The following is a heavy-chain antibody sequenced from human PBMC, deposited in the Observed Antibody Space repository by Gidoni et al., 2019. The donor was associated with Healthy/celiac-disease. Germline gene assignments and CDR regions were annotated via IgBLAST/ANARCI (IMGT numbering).Heavy chain of an antibody. Sequence: QVQLVESGGGVVQPGRSLRLSWAASGFTFSSNGMHWVRQAPGKGLECVAVISYDGSNKYYAASVKGRFPISRDNSKNTLYLQMNSLRAEDTAVYYCAKDLGAGGPFDYWGQGTLVTVSS. CDR2: ISYDGSNK. J-gene: IGHJ4*02. CDR1: GFTFSSNG. V-gene: IGHV3-30*18. CDR3: AKDLGAGGPFDY. D-gene: IGHD3-16*01.